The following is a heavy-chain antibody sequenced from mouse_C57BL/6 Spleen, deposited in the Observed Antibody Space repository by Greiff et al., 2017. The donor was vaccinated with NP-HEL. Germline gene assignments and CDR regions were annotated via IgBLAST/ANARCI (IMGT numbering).Heavy chain of an antibody. CDR3: TRPLSYSYYFDY. Sequence: VQLQQSGTVLARPGASVKMSCKTSGYTFTSYWMHWVKQRPGQGLEWIGAIYPGNSDTSYNQKFKGKAKLTAVTSASTAYMELSSLTNEDSAVYYCTRPLSYSYYFDYWGQGTTLTVSS. D-gene: IGHD2-10*01. V-gene: IGHV1-5*01. CDR2: IYPGNSDT. J-gene: IGHJ2*01. CDR1: GYTFTSYW.